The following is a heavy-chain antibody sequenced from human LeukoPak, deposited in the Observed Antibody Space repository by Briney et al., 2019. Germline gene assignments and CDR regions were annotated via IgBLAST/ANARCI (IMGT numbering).Heavy chain of an antibody. CDR3: ARDNCSSTSCYNNYFDY. CDR1: GGSISSYY. CDR2: IYTSGST. Sequence: SETLSLTCTVSGGSISSYYWSWIRQPAGKGLEWIGRIYTSGSTNYNPSLKSRVTVSVDTSKNQFSLKLSSVTAADTAVYYCARDNCSSTSCYNNYFDYWGQGTLVTVSS. V-gene: IGHV4-4*07. D-gene: IGHD2-2*02. J-gene: IGHJ4*02.